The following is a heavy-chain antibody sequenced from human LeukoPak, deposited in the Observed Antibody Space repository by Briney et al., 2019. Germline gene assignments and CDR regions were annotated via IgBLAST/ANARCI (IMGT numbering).Heavy chain of an antibody. Sequence: ASVKVSCKASGYTFTSYDINWVRQAAGQGVEWMGWMNPNSGNTGYAQKFQGRVTITRNTSISTAYMELSSLRSEDTAVYYCARGGFSAMGDDAFDIWGQGTMVTVSS. CDR2: MNPNSGNT. V-gene: IGHV1-8*03. CDR3: ARGGFSAMGDDAFDI. CDR1: GYTFTSYD. D-gene: IGHD5-18*01. J-gene: IGHJ3*02.